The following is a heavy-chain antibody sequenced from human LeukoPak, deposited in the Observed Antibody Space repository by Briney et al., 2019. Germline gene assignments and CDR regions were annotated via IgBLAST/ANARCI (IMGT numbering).Heavy chain of an antibody. Sequence: PGGSLRLSCAASGFTFSSYSMNWVRQAPGKGLEWVSSISSSSSYIYYADSVKGRFTISRDNSKNTLYLQMNSLRAEDTAVYYCARDHEYSSGWYNYYYYGMDVWGQGTTVTVSS. J-gene: IGHJ6*02. CDR3: ARDHEYSSGWYNYYYYGMDV. CDR1: GFTFSSYS. V-gene: IGHV3-21*01. CDR2: ISSSSSYI. D-gene: IGHD6-19*01.